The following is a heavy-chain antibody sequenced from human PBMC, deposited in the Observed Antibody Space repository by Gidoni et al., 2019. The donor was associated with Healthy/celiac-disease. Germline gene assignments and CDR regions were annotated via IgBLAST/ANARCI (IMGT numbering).Heavy chain of an antibody. V-gene: IGHV4-34*01. CDR1: GGSFSGYY. J-gene: IGHJ4*02. CDR3: ARVLLPIWGSYRDSSGYTS. Sequence: QVQLQQWGAGLLKPSETLSLTCAVYGGSFSGYYWSWIRQPPGKGLEWIGEINHSGSTNYNPSLKSRVTISVDTSKNQFSLKLSSVTAADTAVYYCARVLLPIWGSYRDSSGYTSWGQGTLVTVSS. CDR2: INHSGST. D-gene: IGHD3-16*02.